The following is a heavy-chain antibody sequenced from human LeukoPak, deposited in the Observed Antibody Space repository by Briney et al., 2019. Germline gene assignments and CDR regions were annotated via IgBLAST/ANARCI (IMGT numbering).Heavy chain of an antibody. CDR2: IKVDGSEK. J-gene: IGHJ5*02. Sequence: QAGGSLRLSCVASGFTFSNFWMSWVRQAPGKGLEWVANIKVDGSEKYYADSVKGRFTISRDNAKNSLYLQMNSLRAEDTAVYYCARGGGSCYSCWFDPWGQGTLVTVSS. D-gene: IGHD2-15*01. CDR1: GFTFSNFW. CDR3: ARGGGSCYSCWFDP. V-gene: IGHV3-7*03.